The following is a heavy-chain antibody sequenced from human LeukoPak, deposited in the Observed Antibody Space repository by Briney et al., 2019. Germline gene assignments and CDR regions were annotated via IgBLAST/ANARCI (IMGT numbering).Heavy chain of an antibody. CDR3: ATLSYCSGGSCYGWFDP. D-gene: IGHD2-15*01. V-gene: IGHV1-69*04. J-gene: IGHJ5*02. CDR2: IIPILGIA. Sequence: SVKVSCTSSVGTFSSYAISWVRQAPGQGLEWMGRIIPILGIANYAQKFQGRVTITADKSTSTAYMELSSLRSEDTAVYYCATLSYCSGGSCYGWFDPWGQGTLVTVSS. CDR1: VGTFSSYA.